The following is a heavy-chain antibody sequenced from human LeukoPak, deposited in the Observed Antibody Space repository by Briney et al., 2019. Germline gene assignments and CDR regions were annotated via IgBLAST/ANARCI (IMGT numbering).Heavy chain of an antibody. CDR1: GFIFHSYA. CDR3: TRGPGYDYVWGSYRADY. V-gene: IGHV3-64*02. Sequence: GGSLRLSCAGSGFIFHSYAMHWVRQAPGRGLEYVAAITSSGSSTYYADSVKGRFTISRDNSNNTLYLQMGSLRPEDMAVYYCTRGPGYDYVWGSYRADYWGQGTLVTVSS. CDR2: ITSSGSST. D-gene: IGHD3-16*02. J-gene: IGHJ4*02.